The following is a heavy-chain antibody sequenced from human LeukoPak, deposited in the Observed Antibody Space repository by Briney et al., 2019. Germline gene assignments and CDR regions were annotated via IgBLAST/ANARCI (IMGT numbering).Heavy chain of an antibody. CDR3: ARAMPGYSSSLDYKWFDP. Sequence: GASVKVSCTASGYTFTNFYIHWVRQAPGQGLEWMGWMKPSSGDTGFAQKFQGRVTLTRDTSISTAYMELSSLRSDDTAIYYCARAMPGYSSSLDYKWFDPWGQGSLISVSS. V-gene: IGHV1-2*02. D-gene: IGHD2-15*01. CDR2: MKPSSGDT. CDR1: GYTFTNFY. J-gene: IGHJ5*02.